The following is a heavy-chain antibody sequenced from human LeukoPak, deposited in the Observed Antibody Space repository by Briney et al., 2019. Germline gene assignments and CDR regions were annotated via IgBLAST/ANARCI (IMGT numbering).Heavy chain of an antibody. D-gene: IGHD5-12*01. CDR3: ARGGSGYDYIRYFDY. V-gene: IGHV1-2*02. Sequence: APVKVSCKASGYTFTGYYMHWVRQAPGQGLEWMGWINPNSGGTNYAQKFQGRVTMTRDTSISTAYMELSRLRSDDTAVYYCARGGSGYDYIRYFDYWGQGTLVTVSS. CDR2: INPNSGGT. CDR1: GYTFTGYY. J-gene: IGHJ4*02.